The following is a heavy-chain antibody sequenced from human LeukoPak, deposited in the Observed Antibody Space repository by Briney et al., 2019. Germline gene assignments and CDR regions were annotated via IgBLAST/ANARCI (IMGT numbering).Heavy chain of an antibody. CDR1: GFTFSSYA. CDR3: PRPEGSYGYYFDY. J-gene: IGHJ4*02. Sequence: GGSLRLSCAASGFTFSSYAMHWVRQASGKGLEWVAVISYDGSNKYYADSVKGRFTISRDNSKNTLYLQMNSLRAEDTAVYYCPRPEGSYGYYFDYWGQGTLVTVSS. D-gene: IGHD5-18*01. CDR2: ISYDGSNK. V-gene: IGHV3-30-3*01.